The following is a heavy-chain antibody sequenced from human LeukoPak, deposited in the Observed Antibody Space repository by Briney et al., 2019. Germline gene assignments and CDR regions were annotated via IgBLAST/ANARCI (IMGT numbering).Heavy chain of an antibody. D-gene: IGHD3-3*01. Sequence: ASVKVSCKASGYTFTGYYMHWVRQAPGQGLEWMGWINPNSGGTNYAQKFQGRVTMTRDTSISTAYMELSRLRSDDTAVYYCAREGSASARFLEWSDYYYYMDVWGKGTTVTVSS. CDR1: GYTFTGYY. V-gene: IGHV1-2*02. CDR3: AREGSASARFLEWSDYYYYMDV. J-gene: IGHJ6*03. CDR2: INPNSGGT.